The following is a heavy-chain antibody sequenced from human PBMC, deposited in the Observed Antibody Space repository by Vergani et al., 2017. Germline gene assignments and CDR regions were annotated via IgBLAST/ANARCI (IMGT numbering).Heavy chain of an antibody. Sequence: QVQLVQSGAEVKKPGASVKVSCKASGYTFTSYGISWVRQAPGQGLEWMGWISAYNGNTNYAQKLQGRVTMTTDTSTGTAYMELRSLRSDDTAVYYCARVRITMVRGVTLYYFDYWGQGTLVTVSS. CDR1: GYTFTSYG. J-gene: IGHJ4*02. CDR2: ISAYNGNT. V-gene: IGHV1-18*01. CDR3: ARVRITMVRGVTLYYFDY. D-gene: IGHD3-10*01.